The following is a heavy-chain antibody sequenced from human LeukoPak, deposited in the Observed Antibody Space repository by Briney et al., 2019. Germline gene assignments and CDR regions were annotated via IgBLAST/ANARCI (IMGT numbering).Heavy chain of an antibody. D-gene: IGHD3-22*01. CDR1: GYTLTELS. V-gene: IGHV1-24*01. Sequence: ASVKVSCKVSGYTLTELSVHWVRQAPGKGLEWMGGFDPEDGETIYAQKFQGRVTMTEDTSTDTAYMELSSLRSEDTAVYYCATDWVYDSSYGMDVWGQGTTVTVSS. CDR3: ATDWVYDSSYGMDV. J-gene: IGHJ6*02. CDR2: FDPEDGET.